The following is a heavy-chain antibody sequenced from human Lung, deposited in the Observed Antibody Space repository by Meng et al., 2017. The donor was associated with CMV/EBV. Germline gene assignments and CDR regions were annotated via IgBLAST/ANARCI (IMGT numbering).Heavy chain of an antibody. CDR3: ATYSSSDTGFDN. J-gene: IGHJ4*02. Sequence: CTASGDTFTTYGINWVRQAPGQGLEWMGMIIPLVGSADYAQKFQGRVTITTDESTTTAYMELNSLRSEDTAVFFCATYSSSDTGFDNWGQGTLVTVSS. CDR2: IIPLVGSA. CDR1: GDTFTTYG. D-gene: IGHD6-6*01. V-gene: IGHV1-69*05.